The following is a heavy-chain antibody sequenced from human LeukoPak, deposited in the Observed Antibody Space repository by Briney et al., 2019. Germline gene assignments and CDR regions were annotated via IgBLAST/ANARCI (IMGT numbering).Heavy chain of an antibody. V-gene: IGHV3-23*01. CDR1: GFTFSSYA. D-gene: IGHD4-17*01. CDR3: AKGLRGLPVCYYMDV. CDR2: ISGSGGST. J-gene: IGHJ6*03. Sequence: GGSLRLSCAASGFTFSSYAMSWVRQAPGKGLEWVSAISGSGGSTYYADSVKGRFTISRDTSKNTLYLQMNSLRAEDTAVYYCAKGLRGLPVCYYMDVWGKGTTVTVSS.